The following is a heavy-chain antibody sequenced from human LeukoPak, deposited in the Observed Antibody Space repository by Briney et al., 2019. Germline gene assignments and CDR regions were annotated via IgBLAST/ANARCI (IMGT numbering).Heavy chain of an antibody. J-gene: IGHJ4*02. Sequence: ASVKVSCKASGGTFSSYAISWVRQAPGQGLEWMGRIIPIFGTANYAQKFQGRVTITTDESTSTAYMELSSLRFEDTAVYYCARDRVHYYDSSGYPEDDYWGQGTLVTVSS. D-gene: IGHD3-22*01. CDR1: GGTFSSYA. CDR2: IIPIFGTA. V-gene: IGHV1-69*05. CDR3: ARDRVHYYDSSGYPEDDY.